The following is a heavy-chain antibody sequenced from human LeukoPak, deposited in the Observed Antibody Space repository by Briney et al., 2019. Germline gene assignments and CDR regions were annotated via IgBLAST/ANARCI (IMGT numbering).Heavy chain of an antibody. V-gene: IGHV3-33*01. D-gene: IGHD3-16*02. J-gene: IGHJ4*02. CDR2: IWYDGSSK. CDR1: GFTFSSYG. CDR3: ARDGESYVWGSYRTPYDY. Sequence: PGGSLRLSCAASGFTFSSYGMHWVRQAPGKGLEWVAVIWYDGSSKYYADSVKGRFTISRDNSKNTLYLQMNSLRAEDTAVYYCARDGESYVWGSYRTPYDYWGQRTLVTVSS.